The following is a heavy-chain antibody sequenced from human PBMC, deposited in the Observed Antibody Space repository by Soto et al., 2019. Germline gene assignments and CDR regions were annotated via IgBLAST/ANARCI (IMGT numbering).Heavy chain of an antibody. V-gene: IGHV4-59*08. J-gene: IGHJ6*03. Sequence: SETLSLTCTVSGGSISRYYLSWILQPPGKGLEWIGYIYYSGSTNYNPSLKSRVTISVDTSKNQFSLKLSSVTAADTAVYYCARNLYGYYYYMDVWGKGTTVTVSS. D-gene: IGHD2-8*01. CDR3: ARNLYGYYYYMDV. CDR1: GGSISRYY. CDR2: IYYSGST.